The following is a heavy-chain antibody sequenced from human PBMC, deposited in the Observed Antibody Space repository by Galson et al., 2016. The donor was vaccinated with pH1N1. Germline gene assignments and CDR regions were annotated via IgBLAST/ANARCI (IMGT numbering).Heavy chain of an antibody. D-gene: IGHD3-10*01. CDR1: GYTFTSYD. V-gene: IGHV1-18*01. CDR3: ARALWFGELGGYFDY. J-gene: IGHJ4*02. Sequence: SVKVSCKASGYTFTSYDISWVRQAPGQGLEWMGWISAYNGNTNYAQKRPGRVTMTTDTSTSTAYMDLRSLRSDDTAVYYCARALWFGELGGYFDYWGQGTLVTVSS. CDR2: ISAYNGNT.